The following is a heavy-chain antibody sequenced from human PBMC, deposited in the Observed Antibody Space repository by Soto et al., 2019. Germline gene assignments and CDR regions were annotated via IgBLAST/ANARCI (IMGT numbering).Heavy chain of an antibody. CDR2: IIPILGIA. J-gene: IGHJ4*02. V-gene: IGHV1-69*04. CDR1: GGTFSSYT. Sequence: ASVKVSCKASGGTFSSYTISWVRQAPGQGLEWMGRIIPILGIANYAQKFQGRVTITADKSTSTAYMELSSLRSEDTAVYYCARDNKSTHYYGSGSYSYYFDYWGQRTLDTGSS. D-gene: IGHD3-10*01. CDR3: ARDNKSTHYYGSGSYSYYFDY.